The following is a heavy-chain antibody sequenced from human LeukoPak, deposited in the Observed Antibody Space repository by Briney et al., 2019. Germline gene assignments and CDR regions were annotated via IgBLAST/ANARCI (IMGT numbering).Heavy chain of an antibody. Sequence: SSVKVSCKASGGTFSSYAISWVRQAPGQGLEWMGRIIPILGIANCAQKFQGRVTITADKSTSTAYMELSSLRSEDTAVYYCASKERPYYGSGSNDYWGQGTLVTVSS. V-gene: IGHV1-69*04. J-gene: IGHJ4*02. CDR3: ASKERPYYGSGSNDY. D-gene: IGHD3-10*01. CDR1: GGTFSSYA. CDR2: IIPILGIA.